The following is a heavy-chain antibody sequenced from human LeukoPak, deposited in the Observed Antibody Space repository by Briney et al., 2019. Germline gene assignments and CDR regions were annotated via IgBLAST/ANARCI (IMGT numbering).Heavy chain of an antibody. Sequence: NPSETLSLTCTVSGGSISSGSYYWGWIRQPPGKGLEWIGSIYYSGSTYYNPSLKSRVTISVDTSKNQFSLKLSSVIAADTVVYYCARDNPIRGGNSLDYWGQGTLVTLSS. J-gene: IGHJ4*02. V-gene: IGHV4-39*02. CDR1: GGSISSGSYY. D-gene: IGHD4-23*01. CDR3: ARDNPIRGGNSLDY. CDR2: IYYSGST.